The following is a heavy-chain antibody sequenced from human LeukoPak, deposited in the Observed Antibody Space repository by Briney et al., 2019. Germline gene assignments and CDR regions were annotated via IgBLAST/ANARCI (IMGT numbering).Heavy chain of an antibody. CDR3: ARVRTTVTVFDY. CDR2: IYYSGST. D-gene: IGHD4-17*01. J-gene: IGHJ4*02. Sequence: SETLSLTCTVSGGSISSSSYYWGWIRQPPGKGLEWIGSIYYSGSTSYNPSLKSRVTISVDTSKNQFSLKLSSVSAADTAVYYCARVRTTVTVFDYWGQGTLVTVSS. V-gene: IGHV4-39*07. CDR1: GGSISSSSYY.